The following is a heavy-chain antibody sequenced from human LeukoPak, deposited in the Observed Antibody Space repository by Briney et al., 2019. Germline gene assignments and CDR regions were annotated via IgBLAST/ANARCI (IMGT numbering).Heavy chain of an antibody. Sequence: PGGSLRLSCAASGFTFSSCWMHWVRQAPGKGLVWVSRINSDGSSTSYADSVKGRFTISRDNAKNTLYLQMNSLRAEDTAVYYCARGEDSSGYYYVYYYGMDVWGQGATVTVSS. V-gene: IGHV3-74*01. CDR3: ARGEDSSGYYYVYYYGMDV. D-gene: IGHD3-22*01. CDR2: INSDGSST. J-gene: IGHJ6*02. CDR1: GFTFSSCW.